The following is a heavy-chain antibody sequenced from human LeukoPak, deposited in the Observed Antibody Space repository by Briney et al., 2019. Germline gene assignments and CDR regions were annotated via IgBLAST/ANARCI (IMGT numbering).Heavy chain of an antibody. Sequence: PGGSLRLSCAASGFTFGDYDMHWVRQVTGRGLEWVSTIGTVGDTYYRDSVKGRFTISRENANNSLYLQMNSLRGGDTAVYYCARFGPDAFDIWGPGTMVTVSS. J-gene: IGHJ3*02. D-gene: IGHD3-16*01. CDR1: GFTFGDYD. V-gene: IGHV3-13*01. CDR2: IGTVGDT. CDR3: ARFGPDAFDI.